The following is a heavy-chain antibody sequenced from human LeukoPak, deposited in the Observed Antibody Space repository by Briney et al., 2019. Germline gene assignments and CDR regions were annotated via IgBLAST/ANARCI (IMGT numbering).Heavy chain of an antibody. CDR1: GFTFSSYG. V-gene: IGHV3-30*19. J-gene: IGHJ3*02. CDR3: ARTSEMATTDFGAFDI. CDR2: ISYDGSNK. D-gene: IGHD5-24*01. Sequence: GRSLRLSCAASGFTFSSYGMHWVRQAPGKGLEWVAVISYDGSNKYYADSVKGRFTISRDNSKNTLYLQMNSLRAEDTAVYYCARTSEMATTDFGAFDIWGQGTMVTVSS.